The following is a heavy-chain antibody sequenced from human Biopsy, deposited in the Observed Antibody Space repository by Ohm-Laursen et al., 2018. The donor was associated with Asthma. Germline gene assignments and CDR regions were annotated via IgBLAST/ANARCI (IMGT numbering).Heavy chain of an antibody. Sequence: SLRLSCSALGFTFTDYWMHWVRQAPGKGLVWVSVIYSGGTSHTADSVRGRFTISRDYSKNTLYLQMHSLRAEDTAVYYCARGDSSNWSHYYFDYWGQGTLVTVSS. D-gene: IGHD3-22*01. V-gene: IGHV3-53*01. CDR1: GFTFTDYW. CDR3: ARGDSSNWSHYYFDY. CDR2: IYSGGTS. J-gene: IGHJ4*02.